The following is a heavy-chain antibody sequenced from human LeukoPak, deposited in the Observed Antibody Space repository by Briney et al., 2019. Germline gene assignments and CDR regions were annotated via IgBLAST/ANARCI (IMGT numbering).Heavy chain of an antibody. J-gene: IGHJ6*03. CDR2: ISYDGSNK. CDR1: GFTFSSYG. CDR3: VKNVNVFYYYIDV. V-gene: IGHV3-30*18. D-gene: IGHD3-10*02. Sequence: PGRSLRLSCAASGFTFSSYGMHWVRQAPGKGLEWVAVISYDGSNKYYADSVKGRFTISRDNSKNTLSLQMNSLRAEDTAVYYCVKNVNVFYYYIDVWGKGTTVTISS.